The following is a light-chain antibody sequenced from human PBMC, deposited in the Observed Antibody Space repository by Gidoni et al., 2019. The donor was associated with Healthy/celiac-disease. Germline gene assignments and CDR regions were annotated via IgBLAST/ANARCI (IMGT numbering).Light chain of an antibody. Sequence: AIRMTQSPSSFSASTGDRVTITCRASQGISCYLAWYQQKPGKAPKLLIYAASTLQSGVPSRFSGSGSGTDFTLTISCLQSEDCATYYCQQYYSYPPFTFGPGTKVDIK. CDR2: AAS. CDR1: QGISCY. J-gene: IGKJ3*01. V-gene: IGKV1-8*01. CDR3: QQYYSYPPFT.